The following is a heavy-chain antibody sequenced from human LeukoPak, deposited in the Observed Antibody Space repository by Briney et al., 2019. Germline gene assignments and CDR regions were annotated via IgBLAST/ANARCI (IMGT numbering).Heavy chain of an antibody. CDR3: ARGGYCGGDCYSSPFDY. CDR1: GGTFSSYA. Sequence: ASVKVSCTASGGTFSSYAISWVRQAPGQGLEWMGGIIPIFGTANYAQKFQGRVTITADGSTSTAYMELSSLRSEDTAVYYCARGGYCGGDCYSSPFDYWGQGTLVTVSS. V-gene: IGHV1-69*13. CDR2: IIPIFGTA. J-gene: IGHJ4*02. D-gene: IGHD2-21*02.